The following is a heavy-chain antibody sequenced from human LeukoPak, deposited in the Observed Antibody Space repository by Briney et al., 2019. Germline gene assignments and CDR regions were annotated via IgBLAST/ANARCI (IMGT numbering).Heavy chain of an antibody. D-gene: IGHD3-22*01. J-gene: IGHJ3*02. CDR3: AREYYYDSSGYFTGAFDI. CDR1: GGSFSGYY. Sequence: PSETLSLTCAVYGGSFSGYYWSWIRQPPGKGLEWIGEINHSGSTNYNPSLKSRVAISVDTSKNQFSLKLSSVTAADTAVYYCAREYYYDSSGYFTGAFDIWGQGTMVTVSS. CDR2: INHSGST. V-gene: IGHV4-34*01.